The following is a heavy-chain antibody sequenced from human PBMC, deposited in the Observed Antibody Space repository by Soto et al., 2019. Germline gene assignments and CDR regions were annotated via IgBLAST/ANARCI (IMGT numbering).Heavy chain of an antibody. D-gene: IGHD1-26*01. J-gene: IGHJ6*02. V-gene: IGHV4-4*07. Sequence: SETLSLTCTVSGGSISSYYWSWIRQPAGNGLEWIGRIYTSGSTNYNPSLKSRVTMSVDTSKNQFSLKLSSVTAADTAVYYCARSISGSYSAHYYYYYGMDVWGQGTTVTVSS. CDR3: ARSISGSYSAHYYYYYGMDV. CDR2: IYTSGST. CDR1: GGSISSYY.